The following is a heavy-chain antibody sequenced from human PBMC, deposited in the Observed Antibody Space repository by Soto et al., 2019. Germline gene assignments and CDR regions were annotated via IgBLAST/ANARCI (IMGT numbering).Heavy chain of an antibody. V-gene: IGHV1-58*02. Sequence: GASVKVSCKASGFTFSSSGIHWVRQARGQRLEWIGWIVVGSGNTNYAQKFQERVTITRDVSTNTAYMELTSLRSFGVAAAGPFDYWGQGTLVTDSS. J-gene: IGHJ4*02. CDR1: GFTFSSSG. D-gene: IGHD6-13*01. CDR3: FDY. CDR2: IVVGSGNT.